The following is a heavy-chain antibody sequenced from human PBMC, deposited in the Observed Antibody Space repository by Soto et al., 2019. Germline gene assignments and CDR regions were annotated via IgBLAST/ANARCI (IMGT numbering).Heavy chain of an antibody. J-gene: IGHJ4*02. D-gene: IGHD4-17*01. Sequence: SETLALTCSVSGGSIRSYYLSWFRQPAGKGLEWLGRIYSTGGTNYNPSLKNRVIMSVDRSKNQFSLKLNSVTAADTAVYYCAREAGDDYGDFDDYWGQGTLVPVYS. CDR3: AREAGDDYGDFDDY. V-gene: IGHV4-4*07. CDR2: IYSTGGT. CDR1: GGSIRSYY.